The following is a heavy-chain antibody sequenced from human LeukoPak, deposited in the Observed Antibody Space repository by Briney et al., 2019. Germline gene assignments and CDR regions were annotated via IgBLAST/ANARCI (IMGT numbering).Heavy chain of an antibody. CDR1: GFTFSTYW. Sequence: GGSLRLSCAASGFTFSTYWMHWVRQAPGKGLVWVSRINSDGSTTNYADSVKGRSTISRDNAKNTLYLQMNSLRAEDTAVYYCARARYSLDYWGQGTLVTVSS. V-gene: IGHV3-74*01. D-gene: IGHD3-9*01. CDR3: ARARYSLDY. J-gene: IGHJ4*02. CDR2: INSDGSTT.